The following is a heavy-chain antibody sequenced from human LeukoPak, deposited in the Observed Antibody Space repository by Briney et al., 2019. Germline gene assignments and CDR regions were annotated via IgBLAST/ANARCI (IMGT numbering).Heavy chain of an antibody. J-gene: IGHJ5*02. CDR1: GFTFSSYS. V-gene: IGHV3-21*01. D-gene: IGHD1-20*01. CDR3: ARDNWNGAPGGSDP. Sequence: PGGSLRLSCAASGFTFSSYSMNWVRQAPGKGLEWVSSITRSSTSTYYTDSVRGRFTISRDNAKNSLYLQMNSLRAEDTAVYYCARDNWNGAPGGSDPWGQGTLVTVSS. CDR2: ITRSSTST.